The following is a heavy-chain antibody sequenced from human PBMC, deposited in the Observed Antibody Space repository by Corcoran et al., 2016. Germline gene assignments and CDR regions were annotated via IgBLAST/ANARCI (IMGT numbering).Heavy chain of an antibody. D-gene: IGHD1-20*01. J-gene: IGHJ6*02. CDR1: GGTLSSYS. CDR2: IIPIFGTA. Sequence: QVQLVQSGAEVKKPGSSVKVSCKASGGTLSSYSISWVRQAPGQGLEWMGGIIPIFGTANYAQKFQGRVTITADESTSTDYMELSRLRSEDTALYYCAWGPRHRYDVWGQGTTVIVSS. V-gene: IGHV1-69*01. CDR3: AWGPRHRYDV.